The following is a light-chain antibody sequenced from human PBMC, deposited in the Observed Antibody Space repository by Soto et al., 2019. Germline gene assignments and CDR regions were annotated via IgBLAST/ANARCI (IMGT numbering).Light chain of an antibody. J-gene: IGKJ1*01. Sequence: IVLTQSPGTLSLSPGERTTLSCSASQSISRYLALYQQKPGQGPRLLIYGASSRATGTPDRFSGSGSGTDFTLTINRLEPEDFALYYCQQYGSSPPTFGQGTKVDI. V-gene: IGKV3-20*01. CDR2: GAS. CDR3: QQYGSSPPT. CDR1: QSISRY.